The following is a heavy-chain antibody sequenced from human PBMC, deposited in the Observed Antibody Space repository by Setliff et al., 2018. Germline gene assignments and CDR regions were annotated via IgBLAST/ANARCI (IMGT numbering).Heavy chain of an antibody. V-gene: IGHV4-34*01. CDR2: INHSGST. J-gene: IGHJ5*02. CDR1: GGSSSGYY. D-gene: IGHD2-2*01. Sequence: SETLSLTCAVYGGSSSGYYWSWIRQPPGTGLEWIGEINHSGSTNYNPSLKSRVTISVDTSKNQFSLKLSSVTAADTAVYYCARGVYCSSTSCSPGLNWFDPWGQGTLVTVSS. CDR3: ARGVYCSSTSCSPGLNWFDP.